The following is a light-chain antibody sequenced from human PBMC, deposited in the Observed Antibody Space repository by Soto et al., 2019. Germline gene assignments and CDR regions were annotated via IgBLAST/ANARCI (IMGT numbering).Light chain of an antibody. CDR2: EGF. V-gene: IGLV2-23*01. CDR3: CSHAGRNTYV. Sequence: QSVLTQPASVSGSPGQSITISCTGTSSDVGSGNVVSWYQHYPGKAPQLIIYEGFKRPSGVSSRFSGSKSGNTASLTISGLQAVDEAEYYCCSHAGRNTYVFGTGTKLTVL. J-gene: IGLJ1*01. CDR1: SSDVGSGNV.